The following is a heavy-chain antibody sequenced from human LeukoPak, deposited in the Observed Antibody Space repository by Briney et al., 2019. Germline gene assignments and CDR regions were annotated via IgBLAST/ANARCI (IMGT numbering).Heavy chain of an antibody. Sequence: ASVKVSCKASGYTFTDYYMHWVRQAPGQGLEWMGWANPKSGNTGYEQKFQGRVTITMNTSTTTSHMELNSLTSEDTAIYYCARPYCSGKTCSRWFEPWGQGTLVTVSS. CDR1: GYTFTDYY. J-gene: IGHJ5*02. D-gene: IGHD2-15*01. CDR2: ANPKSGNT. CDR3: ARPYCSGKTCSRWFEP. V-gene: IGHV1-8*03.